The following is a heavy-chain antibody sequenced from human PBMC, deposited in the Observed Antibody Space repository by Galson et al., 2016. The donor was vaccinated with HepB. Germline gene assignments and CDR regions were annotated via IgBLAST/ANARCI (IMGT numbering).Heavy chain of an antibody. V-gene: IGHV3-30*18. Sequence: SLRLSCAASGFTFSSYGMHWVRQAPGKGLEWVAVISYDGSDKYYADSVKGRFTISRDNSKNTLYLQMNSLRPEDTAVYYCAKDRRYYDGSGYFWEGYYYDGMDVWGQGTTVTVSS. CDR3: AKDRRYYDGSGYFWEGYYYDGMDV. CDR2: ISYDGSDK. CDR1: GFTFSSYG. J-gene: IGHJ6*02. D-gene: IGHD3-22*01.